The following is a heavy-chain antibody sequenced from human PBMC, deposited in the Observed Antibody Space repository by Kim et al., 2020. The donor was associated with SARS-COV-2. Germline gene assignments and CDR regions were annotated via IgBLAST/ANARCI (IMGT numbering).Heavy chain of an antibody. V-gene: IGHV3-30*18. J-gene: IGHJ4*02. D-gene: IGHD3-10*01. CDR3: AKDRLGSGDYFDY. Sequence: GGSLRLSCAASGFTFSSYGMHWVRQAPGKGLEWVAVISYDGSNKYSADSVNVRFTITSENSKTTLYLQMNSLRAEDTAVYYCAKDRLGSGDYFDYWGQGT. CDR2: ISYDGSNK. CDR1: GFTFSSYG.